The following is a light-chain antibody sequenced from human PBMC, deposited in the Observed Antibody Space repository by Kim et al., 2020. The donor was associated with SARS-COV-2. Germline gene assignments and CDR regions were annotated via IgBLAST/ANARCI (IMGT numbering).Light chain of an antibody. V-gene: IGKV1-8*01. CDR2: AAS. CDR1: QGISSY. J-gene: IGKJ1*01. Sequence: AIRMTQSPSSFSASTGDRVTITCRVSQGISSYLAWYQQKPGKAPKLLIYAASTLQSGVPSRFSGSGSGTDFTLTISCLQSEDFATYDCQQYYSDPLTFGQGTKVDIK. CDR3: QQYYSDPLT.